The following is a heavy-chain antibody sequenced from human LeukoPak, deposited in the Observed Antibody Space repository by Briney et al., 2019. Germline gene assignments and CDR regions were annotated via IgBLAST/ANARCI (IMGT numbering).Heavy chain of an antibody. D-gene: IGHD2-15*01. CDR1: GYTFTGYY. CDR2: INPNSGGT. Sequence: ASVKVSCKASGYTFTGYYMHWVRQAPGQGLEWMGWINPNSGGTNYAQKFQGRVTMTRDTSISTAYMELSRLRSDDTAVYYCARDYCSGGSCHYWFDPWGQGTLVTVSS. V-gene: IGHV1-2*02. CDR3: ARDYCSGGSCHYWFDP. J-gene: IGHJ5*02.